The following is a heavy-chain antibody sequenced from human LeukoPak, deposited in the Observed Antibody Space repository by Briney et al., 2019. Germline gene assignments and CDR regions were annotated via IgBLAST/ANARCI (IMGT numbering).Heavy chain of an antibody. D-gene: IGHD6-19*01. CDR2: ISSSSSYI. V-gene: IGHV3-21*01. CDR1: GFTFSSYS. CDR3: AKSGNSSGWYYFDY. Sequence: PGGSLRLSCAASGFTFSSYSMNWVRQAPGKGLEWVSSISSSSSYIYYADSVKGRFTISRDNGKNSLYLQMNSLRAEDTAVYYCAKSGNSSGWYYFDYWGQGTLVTVSS. J-gene: IGHJ4*02.